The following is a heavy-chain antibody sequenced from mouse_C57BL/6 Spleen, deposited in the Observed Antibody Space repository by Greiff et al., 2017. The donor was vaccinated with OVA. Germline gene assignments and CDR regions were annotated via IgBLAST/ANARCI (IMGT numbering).Heavy chain of an antibody. CDR3: ARLDDYALYAMDY. J-gene: IGHJ4*01. CDR1: GYTFTDYN. D-gene: IGHD2-4*01. Sequence: EVQLQQSGPELVKPGASVKIPCKASGYTFTDYNMDWVKQSHGKSLEWIGDINPNNGGTIYNQKFKGKATLTVDKSSSTAYMELRSLTSEDTAVYYCARLDDYALYAMDYWGQGTSVTVSS. V-gene: IGHV1-18*01. CDR2: INPNNGGT.